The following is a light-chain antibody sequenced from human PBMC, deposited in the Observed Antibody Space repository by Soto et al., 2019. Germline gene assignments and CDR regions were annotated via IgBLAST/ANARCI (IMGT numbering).Light chain of an antibody. V-gene: IGLV1-40*01. J-gene: IGLJ1*01. CDR3: QSYDSTYV. Sequence: HKCQQRPGTAPRLLIYHNNNRPSGVPDRFSGSQSGTSASLAITGLQAEHEADYYCQSYDSTYVFGTGTKVTVL. CDR2: HNN.